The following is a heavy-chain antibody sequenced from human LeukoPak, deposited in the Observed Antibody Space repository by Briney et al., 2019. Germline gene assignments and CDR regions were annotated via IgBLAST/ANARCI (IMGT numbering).Heavy chain of an antibody. CDR1: GYTFTGDY. D-gene: IGHD5-24*01. J-gene: IGHJ4*02. Sequence: GASVKVSCKASGYTFTGDYMHWVRQAPGQGLEWMGWINPNSGGTNYAQKFQGRVTMTRDTSISTAYMELSRLRSDDTAVYYCARVRDGYKHPFDYWGQGTLVTVSS. V-gene: IGHV1-2*02. CDR3: ARVRDGYKHPFDY. CDR2: INPNSGGT.